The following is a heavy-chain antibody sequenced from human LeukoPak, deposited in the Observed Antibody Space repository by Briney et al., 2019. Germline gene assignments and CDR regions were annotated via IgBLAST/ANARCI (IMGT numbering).Heavy chain of an antibody. Sequence: GRSLRLSCAASGFTFDDYAMHWVRQAPGKGLEWVSGISWNSGSIGYADSVKGRFTISRDNAKNTLYLQMNSLRAEDTAVYYCASFSDRGDYWGQGTLVTVSS. V-gene: IGHV3-9*01. D-gene: IGHD3-10*01. CDR1: GFTFDDYA. CDR3: ASFSDRGDY. J-gene: IGHJ4*02. CDR2: ISWNSGSI.